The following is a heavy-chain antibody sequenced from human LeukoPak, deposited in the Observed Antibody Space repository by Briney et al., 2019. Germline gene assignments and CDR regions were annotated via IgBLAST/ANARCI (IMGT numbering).Heavy chain of an antibody. Sequence: VGSPILSCACSGFTFRKYGLNLVRQAPGEGLGGVSYFRGSISYKYHPLPLKARHTISRDNPNNSLSLHKHSLSTEDTTVYYCARDLQAVSGYEPSLDYWGQGTLVTVSS. CDR3: ARDLQAVSGYEPSLDY. CDR1: GFTFRKYG. CDR2: FRGSISYK. J-gene: IGHJ4*02. D-gene: IGHD5-12*01. V-gene: IGHV3-21*01.